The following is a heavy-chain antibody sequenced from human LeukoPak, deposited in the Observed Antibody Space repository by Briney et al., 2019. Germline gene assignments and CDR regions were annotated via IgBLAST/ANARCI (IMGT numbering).Heavy chain of an antibody. D-gene: IGHD3-10*01. Sequence: SQTLSLTCTVSGGSISSGDYYWSWIRQPPGKGLEWIGYIYYSGSTYYNPSLKSRVTISVDTSKNQFSLRLSSVTAADTAVYYCARDSLMVRGVSYFDYWGQGTLVTASS. J-gene: IGHJ4*02. V-gene: IGHV4-30-4*08. CDR1: GGSISSGDYY. CDR2: IYYSGST. CDR3: ARDSLMVRGVSYFDY.